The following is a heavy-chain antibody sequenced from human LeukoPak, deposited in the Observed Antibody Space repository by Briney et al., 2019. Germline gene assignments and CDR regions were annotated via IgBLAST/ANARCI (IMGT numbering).Heavy chain of an antibody. J-gene: IGHJ4*02. CDR1: GGSISSYY. D-gene: IGHD3-3*01. V-gene: IGHV4-59*08. CDR2: IYYSGST. Sequence: SETLSLTCTVSGGSISSYYWSWIRQPPGKGLEWIGYIYYSGSTNYNPSLKSRVTISVDTSKNQFSLKLSSVTAADTAVYYCARVVFGVVIMFDYWGQGTLVTVSS. CDR3: ARVVFGVVIMFDY.